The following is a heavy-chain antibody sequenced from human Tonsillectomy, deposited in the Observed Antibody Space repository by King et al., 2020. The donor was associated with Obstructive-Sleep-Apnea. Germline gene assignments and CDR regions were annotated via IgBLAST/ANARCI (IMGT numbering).Heavy chain of an antibody. CDR1: GFTFDSYA. CDR2: ISYDGSSK. V-gene: IGHV3-30-3*01. Sequence: VQLVESGGGVVQPGRSLRLSCAASGFTFDSYAMHWVRQAPGKGLGWVAVISYDGSSKYYADSVKGRFTISRDNSKNTLYLQMNSLRAEDTAVYYCARTTAIDYWGQGTLVTVSS. CDR3: ARTTAIDY. J-gene: IGHJ4*02. D-gene: IGHD4-17*01.